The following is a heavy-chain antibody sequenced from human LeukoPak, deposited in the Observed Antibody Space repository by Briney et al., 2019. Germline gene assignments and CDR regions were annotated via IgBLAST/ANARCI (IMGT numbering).Heavy chain of an antibody. V-gene: IGHV1-69*04. CDR2: IIPILGIA. CDR3: ARPYGSGSQLGYYYYGMDV. J-gene: IGHJ6*02. Sequence: SVKVSCKASGGTFSSYAISWVRQAPGQGLEWMGRIIPILGIANYAQKFQGRVTITADKSTSTAYMELSSLRSEDKAVYYCARPYGSGSQLGYYYYGMDVWGQGTTVTVSS. D-gene: IGHD3-10*01. CDR1: GGTFSSYA.